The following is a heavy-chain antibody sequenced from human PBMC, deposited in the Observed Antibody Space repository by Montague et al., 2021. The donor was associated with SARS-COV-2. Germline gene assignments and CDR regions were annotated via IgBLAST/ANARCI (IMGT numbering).Heavy chain of an antibody. CDR2: IDWDDDK. V-gene: IGHV2-70*01. Sequence: PALVKPTQTLTLTCTFSGFSLSTSGMCVSWIRQPPGKALEWLTLIDWDDDKYYSTSLKTRLTISKATSKNQVVLTMTNMDPVDTATYYCARSYGTTVVTRAFDYWGQGTLVTVSS. J-gene: IGHJ4*02. CDR1: GFSLSTSGMC. CDR3: ARSYGTTVVTRAFDY. D-gene: IGHD4-23*01.